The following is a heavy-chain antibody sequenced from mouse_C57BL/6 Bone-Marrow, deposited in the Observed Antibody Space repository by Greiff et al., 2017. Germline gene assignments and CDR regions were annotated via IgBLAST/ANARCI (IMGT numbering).Heavy chain of an antibody. CDR1: GFTFSSYG. CDR2: ISSGGSYT. J-gene: IGHJ2*01. Sequence: VQLQQSGGDLVKPGGSLKLSCAASGFTFSSYGMSWVRQTPDKRLEWVATISSGGSYTYYPDSVKGRFTISRDNAKNTLYLQMSSLKSEDTAMYYCARQFSYSNYDYFDYWGQGTTLTVSS. CDR3: ARQFSYSNYDYFDY. V-gene: IGHV5-6*01. D-gene: IGHD2-5*01.